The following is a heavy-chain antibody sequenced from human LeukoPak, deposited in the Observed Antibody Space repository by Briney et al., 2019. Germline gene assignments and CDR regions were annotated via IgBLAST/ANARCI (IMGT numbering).Heavy chain of an antibody. CDR2: YCYSGST. J-gene: IGHJ3*02. CDR3: AKTNGWGFVDI. D-gene: IGHD3-10*01. Sequence: SETLSLTCTVSGGSISTSNYYWGWLRPRPGKGLEWIMNYCYSGSTYYSPYLRSRVTISLDTTKNQFSLKLNSVTAADTAVYYCAKTNGWGFVDIWGQGTMVTVSS. CDR1: GGSISTSNYY. V-gene: IGHV4-39*07.